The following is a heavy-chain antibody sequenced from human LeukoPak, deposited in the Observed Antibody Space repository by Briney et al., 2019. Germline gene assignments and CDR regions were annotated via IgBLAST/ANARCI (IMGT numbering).Heavy chain of an antibody. CDR2: IYYSGNT. D-gene: IGHD3-22*01. V-gene: IGHV4-38-2*02. CDR1: GYSITGGIH. CDR3: VRVSSGSYHYYYMDF. Sequence: SETLSLTCSVFGYSITGGIHWGWIRQPPGKGLEWIGSIYYSGNTYYNPSLKSRVTMSADTSKNQFSLRLTSVTAADTAVYFCVRVSSGSYHYYYMDFWGKGTTVTVSS. J-gene: IGHJ6*03.